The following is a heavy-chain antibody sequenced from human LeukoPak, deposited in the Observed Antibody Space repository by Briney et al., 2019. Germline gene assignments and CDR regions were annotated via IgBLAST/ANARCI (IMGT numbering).Heavy chain of an antibody. Sequence: SQTLSLTCAISGDSIFTNNVAWNWTRQSPSRGLEWLGRTYYRSKWSFDYAVSVKSRITINADTSKNQFSLQLSSVTPEDTAVYYCARGKYTSFDNWGQGTLVTVSS. CDR1: GDSIFTNNVA. V-gene: IGHV6-1*01. CDR3: ARGKYTSFDN. J-gene: IGHJ4*02. D-gene: IGHD6-6*01. CDR2: TYYRSKWSF.